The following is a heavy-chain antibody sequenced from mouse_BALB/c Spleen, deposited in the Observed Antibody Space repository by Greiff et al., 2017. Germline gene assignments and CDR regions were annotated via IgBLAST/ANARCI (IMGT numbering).Heavy chain of an antibody. CDR1: GFSLTSYG. CDR3: ARNWARGFAY. CDR2: IWSGGST. J-gene: IGHJ3*01. Sequence: VQLVESGPGLVQPSQSLSITCTVSGFSLTSYGVHWVRQSPGKGLEWLGVIWSGGSTDYNAAFISRLSISKDNSKSQVFFKMNSLQADDTAIYYCARNWARGFAYWGQGTLVTVSA. V-gene: IGHV2-4-1*01.